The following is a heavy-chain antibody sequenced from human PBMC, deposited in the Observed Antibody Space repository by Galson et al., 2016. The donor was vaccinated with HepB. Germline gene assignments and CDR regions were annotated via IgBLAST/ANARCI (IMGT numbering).Heavy chain of an antibody. V-gene: IGHV3-9*01. CDR2: INWNSGHK. Sequence: SLRLSCAASGFNFNDYAMHWVRQIPGKGLEWVSCINWNSGHKDYADSVKGRFTISRDNAKNSLYLEMNRLKLEDTAVYYCTKVGGVGSSSPSFYYGGDAWGQGTTVTVS. D-gene: IGHD6-6*01. J-gene: IGHJ6*02. CDR3: TKVGGVGSSSPSFYYGGDA. CDR1: GFNFNDYA.